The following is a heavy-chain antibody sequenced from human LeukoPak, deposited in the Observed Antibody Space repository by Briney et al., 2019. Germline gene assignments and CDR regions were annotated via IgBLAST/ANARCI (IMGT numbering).Heavy chain of an antibody. CDR1: GGSISSYY. Sequence: SETLSLTCTVSGGSISSYYWSWIRQPPGKGLEWIGYIYTSGSTNYNPSLKSRVTISVDTSKNQFSLKLSSVTAAVTAVYYCARYYDFWSEYNWFDPWGQGTLVTVSS. CDR2: IYTSGST. V-gene: IGHV4-4*09. CDR3: ARYYDFWSEYNWFDP. D-gene: IGHD3-3*01. J-gene: IGHJ5*02.